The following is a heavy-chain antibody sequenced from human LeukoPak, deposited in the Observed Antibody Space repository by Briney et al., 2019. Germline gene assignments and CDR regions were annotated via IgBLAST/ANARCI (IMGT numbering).Heavy chain of an antibody. CDR2: IGRGGTDT. Sequence: PGRSLRLSCVASGFTFNSYGMHWFRQAPGKGLEWVSTIGRGGTDTYYADSVRGRFTISKDSSKNTLQMNSLSAEDTAIYYCVKHSGGVYGNSDYWGQGILVTVSS. J-gene: IGHJ4*02. V-gene: IGHV3-23*01. CDR3: VKHSGGVYGNSDY. D-gene: IGHD1-1*01. CDR1: GFTFNSYG.